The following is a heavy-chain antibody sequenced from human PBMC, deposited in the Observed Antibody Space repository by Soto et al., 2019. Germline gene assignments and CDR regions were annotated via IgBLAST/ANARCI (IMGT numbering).Heavy chain of an antibody. CDR2: INPNSGGT. Sequence: ASVKVSCKASGYTFTGYYMHWVRQAPGQGLEWMGWINPNSGGTNYAQKFQGWVTMTRDTSISTAYMELSRLRSDDTAVYYCAGGPRFLEWFVQRTLENNWFDPWGQGTLVTVSS. D-gene: IGHD3-3*01. CDR1: GYTFTGYY. J-gene: IGHJ5*02. CDR3: AGGPRFLEWFVQRTLENNWFDP. V-gene: IGHV1-2*04.